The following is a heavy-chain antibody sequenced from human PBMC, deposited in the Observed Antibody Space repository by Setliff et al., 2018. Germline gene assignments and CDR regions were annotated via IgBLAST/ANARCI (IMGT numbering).Heavy chain of an antibody. CDR1: GGSISSYY. D-gene: IGHD3-10*01. J-gene: IGHJ6*03. CDR3: ARTINFLGSGTWGYMDV. Sequence: PSETLSLTCTVSGGSISSYYWSWIRQPPGKGPEWIGYVYSTGTTTYNPLLKSRATMSVDTSRKNFSLRLTSVTAADTAVYYCARTINFLGSGTWGYMDVWGKGTTVTVSS. CDR2: VYSTGTT. V-gene: IGHV4-4*08.